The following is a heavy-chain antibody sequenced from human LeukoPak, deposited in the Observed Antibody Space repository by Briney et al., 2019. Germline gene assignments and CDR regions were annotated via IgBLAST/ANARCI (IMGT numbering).Heavy chain of an antibody. CDR1: GFTFTDYA. CDR2: ISYDGDHK. D-gene: IGHD1-26*01. J-gene: IGHJ4*02. CDR3: AGEYYSGNYYVFDY. Sequence: GGSLRLSCAASGFTFTDYAIHWVRQAPGKGLEWVAVISYDGDHKYYPDSVKGRFTISRDNSKNTVYLQMNSLRVEDTAVYFCAGEYYSGNYYVFDYWGQGTLVTVSS. V-gene: IGHV3-30-3*01.